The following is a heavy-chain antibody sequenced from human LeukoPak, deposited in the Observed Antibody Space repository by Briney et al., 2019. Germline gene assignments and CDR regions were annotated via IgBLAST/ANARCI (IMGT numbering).Heavy chain of an antibody. CDR1: GGSISSGGYY. V-gene: IGHV4-30-2*01. J-gene: IGHJ4*02. CDR3: ARDDLGGYFDY. Sequence: SETLSLTCTVSGGSISSGGYYWSWIRQPPGKGLEWIGYIYHSGGTYYNPSLKSRVTISVDRSKNQFSLKLSSVTAADTAVYYCARDDLGGYFDYWGQGTLVTVSS. CDR2: IYHSGGT. D-gene: IGHD1-26*01.